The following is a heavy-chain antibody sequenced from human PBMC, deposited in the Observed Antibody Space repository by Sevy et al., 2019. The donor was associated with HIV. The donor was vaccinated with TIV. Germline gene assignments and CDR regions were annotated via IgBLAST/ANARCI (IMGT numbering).Heavy chain of an antibody. CDR1: GFSFSSHW. CDR2: INIDGSST. Sequence: GGSLRLSCSGSGFSFSSHWMHWVRQVPGKGLLWVALINIDGSSTHYADSVKGRFTISRNNDKDTLYLQMNSLRAEDTAVYYCAREGNSVLADYYYFAMDVWGRGTTVKVSS. J-gene: IGHJ6*02. D-gene: IGHD2-8*02. V-gene: IGHV3-74*01. CDR3: AREGNSVLADYYYFAMDV.